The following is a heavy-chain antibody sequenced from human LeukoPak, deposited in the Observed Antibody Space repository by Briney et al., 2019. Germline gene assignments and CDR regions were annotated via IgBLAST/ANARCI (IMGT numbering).Heavy chain of an antibody. Sequence: ASVKVSCKASGYTFTSYDINWVRQATGQGLEWMGWMNPNSGNTGYAQKFQGRVTMTRNTSISTAYMELSSLRSEDTAVYYCARGNPSSDYFDYRGQGTLVTVSS. CDR3: ARGNPSSDYFDY. CDR1: GYTFTSYD. J-gene: IGHJ4*02. CDR2: MNPNSGNT. D-gene: IGHD6-19*01. V-gene: IGHV1-8*01.